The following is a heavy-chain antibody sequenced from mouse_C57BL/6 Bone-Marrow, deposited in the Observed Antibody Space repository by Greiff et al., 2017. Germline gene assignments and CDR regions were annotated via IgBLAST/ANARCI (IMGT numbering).Heavy chain of an antibody. Sequence: EVQGVESGGDLVKPGGSLKLSCAASGFTFSSYGMSWVRQTPDKRLEWVATISSGGSYTYYPDSVKGRFTISRDNAKNTLYLQMSSLKSEDTAMYYCARTYIFFDYWGQGTTLTVSS. CDR2: ISSGGSYT. D-gene: IGHD5-1*01. J-gene: IGHJ2*01. CDR1: GFTFSSYG. V-gene: IGHV5-6*01. CDR3: ARTYIFFDY.